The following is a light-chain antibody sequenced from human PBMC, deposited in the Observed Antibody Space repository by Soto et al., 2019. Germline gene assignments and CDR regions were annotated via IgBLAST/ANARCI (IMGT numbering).Light chain of an antibody. J-gene: IGLJ2*01. CDR1: SSDVGGYNY. Sequence: QSVLTHPPSASGSVGQSVTISCTGTSSDVGGYNYVSWYQQYPGKAPKFIIYEVRKWPSGVPDRFSGSRSGNTASLTVSGLQTEDEADYYCSSYAGSNNFLVFGGGTKLTVL. V-gene: IGLV2-8*01. CDR3: SSYAGSNNFLV. CDR2: EVR.